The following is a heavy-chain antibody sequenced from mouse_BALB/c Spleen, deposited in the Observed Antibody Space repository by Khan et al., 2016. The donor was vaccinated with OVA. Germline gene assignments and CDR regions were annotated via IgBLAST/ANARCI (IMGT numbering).Heavy chain of an antibody. CDR1: GYTFTTYT. V-gene: IGHV1-4*01. Sequence: QIQLVQSGAELARPGASVKMSCKASGYTFTTYTIHWIKQRPGQGLVWIGFINPNNVYTNYNQKFKDKATLTADKSSTTAYMQLNSLTSDDSAVYYCTRDGAYYRNDGWFAYWGQGTLVTVSA. CDR2: INPNNVYT. CDR3: TRDGAYYRNDGWFAY. J-gene: IGHJ3*01. D-gene: IGHD2-14*01.